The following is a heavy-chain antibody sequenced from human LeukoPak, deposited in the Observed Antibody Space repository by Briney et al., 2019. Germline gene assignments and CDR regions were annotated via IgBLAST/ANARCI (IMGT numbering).Heavy chain of an antibody. CDR1: GFTFSSYA. V-gene: IGHV3-30-3*01. J-gene: IGHJ4*02. CDR2: ISYDGSNK. CDR3: ARDLRDGSNFEFGY. D-gene: IGHD5-24*01. Sequence: TGGSLRLSCAASGFTFSSYAMHWVRQAPGKGLEWVAVISYDGSNKYYADSVKGRFTISRDNSKNTLYLQMNSLRAEDTAVYYCARDLRDGSNFEFGYWGQGTLVTVSS.